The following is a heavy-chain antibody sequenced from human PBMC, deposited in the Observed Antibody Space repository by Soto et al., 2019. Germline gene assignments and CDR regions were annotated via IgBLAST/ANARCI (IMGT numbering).Heavy chain of an antibody. J-gene: IGHJ3*02. CDR2: ISSSSSTI. Sequence: EVQLVESGGGLVQPGGSLRLSCAASGFTFSSYSMNWVRQAPGKGLEWVSYISSSSSTIYYADSVKGRFTISRDNAKNSLYLQMNSLRDEDTAVYYCXVGYSXYYDSSGYYSRFDAFDIWGQGTMVTVSS. V-gene: IGHV3-48*02. D-gene: IGHD3-22*01. CDR3: XVGYSXYYDSSGYYSRFDAFDI. CDR1: GFTFSSYS.